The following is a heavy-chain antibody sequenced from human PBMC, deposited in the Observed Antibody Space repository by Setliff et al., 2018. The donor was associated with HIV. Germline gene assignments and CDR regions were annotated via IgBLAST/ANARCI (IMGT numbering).Heavy chain of an antibody. D-gene: IGHD3-22*01. Sequence: GASVKVSCKTSGVSFSSYAISWVRQAPGQGLEWMGGIIPMFGATNYAQKFQGRVTITADESTNTAYMELSSLRSGDTAVYYCARDPFPSTNYYDSSMYPFAQFFQHWGQGTPVTVSS. V-gene: IGHV1-69*13. CDR1: GVSFSSYA. J-gene: IGHJ1*01. CDR2: IIPMFGAT. CDR3: ARDPFPSTNYYDSSMYPFAQFFQH.